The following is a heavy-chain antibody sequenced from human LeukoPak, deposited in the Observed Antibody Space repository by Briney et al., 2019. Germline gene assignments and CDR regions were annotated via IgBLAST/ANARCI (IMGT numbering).Heavy chain of an antibody. V-gene: IGHV1-18*01. D-gene: IGHD2-2*02. CDR3: ARGTYGSSTSCYTCYYYYYMDV. CDR1: GYTFTSYG. J-gene: IGHJ6*03. Sequence: ASVKVSCKASGYTFTSYGISWVRQAPGQGLEWMGWISAYNGNTNYAQKLQGRVTMTTDTSTSTAYMELRSLRSDDTAVYYCARGTYGSSTSCYTCYYYYYMDVWGKGTTVTVSS. CDR2: ISAYNGNT.